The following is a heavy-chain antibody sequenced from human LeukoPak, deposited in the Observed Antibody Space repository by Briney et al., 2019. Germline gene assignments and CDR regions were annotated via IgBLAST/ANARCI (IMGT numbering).Heavy chain of an antibody. D-gene: IGHD4-17*01. CDR2: IYSGGST. CDR3: ARDDYGDPPLDY. V-gene: IGHV3-66*01. Sequence: PGGSLRLSCAASGFTVSSNYMSWVRQAPGKGLEWVSVIYSGGSTYYADSVKGRFTISRDNSKNTLYLQMNSLRAEDTAVYYCARDDYGDPPLDYWGQGTLVTVSS. J-gene: IGHJ4*02. CDR1: GFTVSSNY.